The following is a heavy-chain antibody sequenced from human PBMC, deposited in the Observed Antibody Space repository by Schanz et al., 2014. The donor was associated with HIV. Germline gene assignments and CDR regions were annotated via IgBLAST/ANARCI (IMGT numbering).Heavy chain of an antibody. D-gene: IGHD3-22*01. Sequence: QVQLVQSGAEVKKPGASVKVSCKTSGYIFINYHMHWVRQTPGQGLEWMGVISPNGGSTSYAQRFQGRVTMTRDTSTSPVDMELSSLRSEDTAVYYCARVLYYDSSGPLGYWGQGTLVTVSS. V-gene: IGHV1-46*01. J-gene: IGHJ4*02. CDR3: ARVLYYDSSGPLGY. CDR1: GYIFINYH. CDR2: ISPNGGST.